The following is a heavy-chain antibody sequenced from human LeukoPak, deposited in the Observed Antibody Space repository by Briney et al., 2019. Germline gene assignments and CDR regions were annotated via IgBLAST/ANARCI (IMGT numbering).Heavy chain of an antibody. J-gene: IGHJ4*02. CDR3: AKAGAHGCSSTSCYTELFDY. Sequence: PGRSLRLSCAASGFTFSSYGMHWVRQAPGKGLEWVAVIWYDGSNKYHADSVKGRFTISRDNSKNTLYLQMNSLRAKDTAVYYCAKAGAHGCSSTSCYTELFDYWGQGTLVTVSS. D-gene: IGHD2-2*02. CDR1: GFTFSSYG. V-gene: IGHV3-33*06. CDR2: IWYDGSNK.